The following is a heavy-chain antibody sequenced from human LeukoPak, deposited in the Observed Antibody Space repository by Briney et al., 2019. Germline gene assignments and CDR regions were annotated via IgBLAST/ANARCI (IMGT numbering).Heavy chain of an antibody. Sequence: GGSLRLSCAASGFTFSNYGMIWVRQAPGKGLEWVANIKRDGGDKYYVDSVRGRFTISRDNAKNSLYLQMNSLRVEDTAVYYCARRAPYIDSNNSCVHDAFDIWGQGTMVTVSS. V-gene: IGHV3-7*01. CDR1: GFTFSNYG. CDR3: ARRAPYIDSNNSCVHDAFDI. CDR2: IKRDGGDK. D-gene: IGHD3-22*01. J-gene: IGHJ3*02.